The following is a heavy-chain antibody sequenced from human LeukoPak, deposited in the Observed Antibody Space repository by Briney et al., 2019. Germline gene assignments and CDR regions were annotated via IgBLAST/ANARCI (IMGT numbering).Heavy chain of an antibody. CDR1: GFTFSTYE. V-gene: IGHV3-48*03. CDR3: ARGGPLIDC. J-gene: IGHJ4*02. Sequence: PGGSLRLSCAGSGFTFSTYEMNWVRQAPGKGLEWVSYISIGGNTIYYADSVKGRFTISRDNAKNSLSLQMNSLRAEDTAVYFCARGGPLIDCWGQGTLVTVSS. CDR2: ISIGGNTI.